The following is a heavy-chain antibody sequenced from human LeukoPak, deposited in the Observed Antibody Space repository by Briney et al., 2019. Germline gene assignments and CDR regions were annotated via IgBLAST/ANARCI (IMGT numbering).Heavy chain of an antibody. Sequence: SQTLSLTCTVSGGSISSGGYYWSWIRQHPGKGLEWIGYIYYSGSPYYNPPLKSRVTISVDTSKNQFSLKLSSVTAADTAVYYCARGPALSLLRWFDPWGQGTLVTVSS. J-gene: IGHJ5*02. CDR2: IYYSGSP. CDR1: GGSISSGGYY. V-gene: IGHV4-31*03. D-gene: IGHD1-26*01. CDR3: ARGPALSLLRWFDP.